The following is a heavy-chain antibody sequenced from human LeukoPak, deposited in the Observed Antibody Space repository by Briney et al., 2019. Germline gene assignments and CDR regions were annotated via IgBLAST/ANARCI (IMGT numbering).Heavy chain of an antibody. D-gene: IGHD5-12*01. V-gene: IGHV4-59*01. CDR2: IYYSGST. CDR1: GGSISSYY. CDR3: ARDRGWLQS. J-gene: IGHJ5*02. Sequence: ETLSLTCTVSGGSISSYYWSWIRQPPGKGLEWIGYIYYSGSTNYNPSLKSRVTISVDTSKNQFSLKLSSATAADTAVYYCARDRGWLQSWGQGTLVTVSS.